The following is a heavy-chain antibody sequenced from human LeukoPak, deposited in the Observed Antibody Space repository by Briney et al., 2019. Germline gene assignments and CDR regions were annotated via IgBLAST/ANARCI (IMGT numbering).Heavy chain of an antibody. J-gene: IGHJ4*02. CDR2: IIPIFGTA. D-gene: IGHD3-22*01. Sequence: SVKVSCKASGGTFSSYAISWVRQAPGQGLEWMGGIIPIFGTANCAQKFQGRVTITTDESTSTAYMELSSLRSEDTAVYYCARVGKYYYDSSGSEFDYWGQGTLVTVSS. V-gene: IGHV1-69*05. CDR3: ARVGKYYYDSSGSEFDY. CDR1: GGTFSSYA.